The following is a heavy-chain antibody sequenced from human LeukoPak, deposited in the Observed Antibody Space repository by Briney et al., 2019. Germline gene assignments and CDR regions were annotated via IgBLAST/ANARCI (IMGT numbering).Heavy chain of an antibody. CDR2: INSNSGGS. CDR1: GYTFTAYY. CDR3: ARDRDILGSTFFDK. J-gene: IGHJ4*02. D-gene: IGHD5-12*01. Sequence: RASVKVSCKASGYTFTAYYMHWVRQAPGQGLEWMGWINSNSGGSNYAQKFQGRVTMTRDTSISTVYMDLSRLRSDDTAVYYCARDRDILGSTFFDKWGQGTLVTASS. V-gene: IGHV1-2*02.